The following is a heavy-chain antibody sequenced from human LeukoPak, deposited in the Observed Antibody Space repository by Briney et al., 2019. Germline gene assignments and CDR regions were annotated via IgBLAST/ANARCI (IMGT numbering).Heavy chain of an antibody. J-gene: IGHJ4*02. CDR3: ARASNSGAYDY. V-gene: IGHV1-69*04. CDR1: GGTFSSYA. Sequence: SVTVSCTASGGTFSSYAIRWVRQAPGQGLEWMGRIIPILGIANYAQKFQGRVTITADKSTSTAYMELSSLRSEDTAVYYCARASNSGAYDYWGQGTLVTVSS. D-gene: IGHD6-19*01. CDR2: IIPILGIA.